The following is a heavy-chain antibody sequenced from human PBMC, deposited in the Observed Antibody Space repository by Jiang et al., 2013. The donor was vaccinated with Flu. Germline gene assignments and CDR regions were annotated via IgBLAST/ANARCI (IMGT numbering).Heavy chain of an antibody. Sequence: KPTQTLTLTCAFSGFSLSTSGVGVGWIRQPPGKALEWLALIYWDDDKRYSPSLKSRLTITKDTSKNQVVLTMTNMDPVDTATYYCALGSPTSEWFDPWGQGTLVTVSS. CDR2: IYWDDDK. V-gene: IGHV2-5*02. CDR3: ALGSPTSEWFDP. CDR1: GFSLSTSGVG. J-gene: IGHJ5*02. D-gene: IGHD3-10*01.